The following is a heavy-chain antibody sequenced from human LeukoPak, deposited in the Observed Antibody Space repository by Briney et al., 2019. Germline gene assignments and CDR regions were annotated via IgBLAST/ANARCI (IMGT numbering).Heavy chain of an antibody. J-gene: IGHJ4*02. CDR1: GFTFRSYW. CDR2: INGDGSST. Sequence: GGSLRLSCEASGFTFRSYWIHWVRQAPGKGLVWVSRINGDGSSTSYGDSVKGRFTISRDNAKNTLYLQMKSLRAEDSAVYYCASAYYHYYFDYWGQGTLVTVSS. D-gene: IGHD3-16*01. CDR3: ASAYYHYYFDY. V-gene: IGHV3-74*01.